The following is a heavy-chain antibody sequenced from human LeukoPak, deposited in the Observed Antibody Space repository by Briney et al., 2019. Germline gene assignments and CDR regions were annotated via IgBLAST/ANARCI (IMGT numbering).Heavy chain of an antibody. J-gene: IGHJ4*02. CDR2: ISSSSSTI. Sequence: AGYLRLSCAASGFIFSRYSMNWVRQAPGKGPEWVLYISSSSSTIYYADSVKGRLTISRDNAKNSLYLQMNSLRAEDTAVYYCPRDRGLDGQPFYFVYSGQGTIVTVSS. V-gene: IGHV3-48*01. CDR3: PRDRGLDGQPFYFVY. D-gene: IGHD3/OR15-3a*01. CDR1: GFIFSRYS.